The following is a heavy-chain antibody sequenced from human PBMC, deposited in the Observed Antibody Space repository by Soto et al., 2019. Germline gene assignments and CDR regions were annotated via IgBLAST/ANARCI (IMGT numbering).Heavy chain of an antibody. CDR3: ARGEYVAWN. V-gene: IGHV1-8*01. CDR1: RYSFSTND. D-gene: IGHD5-12*01. Sequence: ASVKVSCKASRYSFSTNDMNWVRQATGQGLEWMGWIHGNSGDTVYAQKFQGRVTMTRDISINTAYMELNNLKVDDTAVYYCARGEYVAWNWGQGTRVTVSS. J-gene: IGHJ4*03. CDR2: IHGNSGDT.